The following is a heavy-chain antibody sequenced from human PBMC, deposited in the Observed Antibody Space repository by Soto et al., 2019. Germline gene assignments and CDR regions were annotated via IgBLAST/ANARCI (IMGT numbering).Heavy chain of an antibody. CDR2: ISWNSGSI. V-gene: IGHV3-9*01. CDR3: AKAEYYYDSSGYYFDY. D-gene: IGHD3-22*01. CDR1: GFTFDDYV. J-gene: IGHJ4*02. Sequence: EVQLVQSGGGLVQPGMSLRLSCAASGFTFDDYVMHWVRQAPGKGLEWVSGISWNSGSIGYVDSVKGRFTISRDNAKNSLYLQMNSLRVEDTALYYCAKAEYYYDSSGYYFDYWGQGTLVTVSS.